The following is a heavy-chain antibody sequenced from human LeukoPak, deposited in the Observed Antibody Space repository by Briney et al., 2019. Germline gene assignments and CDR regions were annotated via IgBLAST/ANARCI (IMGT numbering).Heavy chain of an antibody. Sequence: PSETLSLTCTVSNYSISSGYYWGWIRQPPGKGLEWIGTIYHSGSTYYNPSLKSRVTISVDTSKNQFSLKLSSVTAADTAVYYCARHRDSSGWYRGSNWFDPWGQGTLVTVSS. CDR2: IYHSGST. V-gene: IGHV4-38-2*02. D-gene: IGHD6-19*01. CDR1: NYSISSGYY. CDR3: ARHRDSSGWYRGSNWFDP. J-gene: IGHJ5*02.